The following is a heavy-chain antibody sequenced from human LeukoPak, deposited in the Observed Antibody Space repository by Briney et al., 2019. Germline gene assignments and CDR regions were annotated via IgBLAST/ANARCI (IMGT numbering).Heavy chain of an antibody. CDR3: ARIVGVTDWFDP. CDR1: GYTFTAYY. CDR2: INPNSGGT. V-gene: IGHV1-2*02. D-gene: IGHD1-26*01. J-gene: IGHJ5*02. Sequence: GASVRVSCKASGYTFTAYYMYWVRQAPGQGLEWMGWINPNSGGTSYAQKFQGRVTMTRDTSSNTGYMELTRLTSDDTAVYYCARIVGVTDWFDPWGQGTLVTVSS.